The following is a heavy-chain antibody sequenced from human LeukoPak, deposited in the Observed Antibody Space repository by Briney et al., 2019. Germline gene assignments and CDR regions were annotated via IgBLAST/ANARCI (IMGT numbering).Heavy chain of an antibody. CDR3: ARDGDSSGWWRALDY. J-gene: IGHJ4*02. V-gene: IGHV1-18*01. CDR1: GYTFTSYG. Sequence: ASVKVSCKASGYTFTSYGISWVRQAPGQGLEWMGWINAYNGNTSYAQKLQGRVTMTTDTSTSTAYMELRSLRSDDTAVYYCARDGDSSGWWRALDYWGQGTLVTVSS. D-gene: IGHD6-19*01. CDR2: INAYNGNT.